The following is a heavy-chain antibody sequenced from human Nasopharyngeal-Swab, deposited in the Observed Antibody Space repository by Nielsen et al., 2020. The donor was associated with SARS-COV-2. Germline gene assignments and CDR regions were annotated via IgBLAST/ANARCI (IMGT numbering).Heavy chain of an antibody. D-gene: IGHD6-19*01. CDR3: ARGSGWTLDY. CDR1: GGSFSSYY. V-gene: IGHV4-59*01. CDR2: IYYSGST. Sequence: GSLRLSCTVSGGSFSSYYWSWIRQPPGKGLEWIGYIYYSGSTNYNPSLKSRVTISVDTSKNQFSLKLSSVTAADTAVYYCARGSGWTLDYWGQGTLVTVSS. J-gene: IGHJ4*02.